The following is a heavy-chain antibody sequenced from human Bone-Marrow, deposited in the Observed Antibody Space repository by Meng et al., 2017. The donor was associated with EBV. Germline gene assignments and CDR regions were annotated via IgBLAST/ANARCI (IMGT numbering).Heavy chain of an antibody. V-gene: IGHV1-18*01. CDR3: ARIGRFCGGDCYADY. D-gene: IGHD2-21*01. CDR1: GYPCTTYG. J-gene: IGHJ4*02. Sequence: QVRVVQSGAEMKKPGASVKVSCKASGYPCTTYGSNWVRQAPGQGLEWMGWISGYNGNTKYSQNFQGRVTLTTDTSTSTGYMDLRSLRSDDTAVYYCARIGRFCGGDCYADYWGQGTLVTVSS. CDR2: ISGYNGNT.